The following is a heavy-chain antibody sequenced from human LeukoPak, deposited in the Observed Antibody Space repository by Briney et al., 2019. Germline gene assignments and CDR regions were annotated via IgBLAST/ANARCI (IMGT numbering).Heavy chain of an antibody. CDR1: GITFGSYA. V-gene: IGHV3-23*01. Sequence: GGSLRLSCAASGITFGSYAMSWVRQAPGKGLEWVSGISGSGGAYYADSVKGRFTISRDNSMNTLYLQMHSLRAEDTAVYYCASQRGYSGYSWTIDYWGQGTPVTVSS. D-gene: IGHD5-12*01. J-gene: IGHJ4*02. CDR2: ISGSGGA. CDR3: ASQRGYSGYSWTIDY.